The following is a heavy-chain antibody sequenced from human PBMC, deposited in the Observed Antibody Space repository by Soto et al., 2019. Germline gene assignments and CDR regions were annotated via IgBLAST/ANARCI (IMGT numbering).Heavy chain of an antibody. J-gene: IGHJ5*02. CDR2: IYYSGST. V-gene: IGHV4-31*03. D-gene: IGHD3-10*01. CDR1: GGSISSGGYY. CDR3: ARVIRTYYYGSGSHTWFDP. Sequence: PSETLSLTCTVSGGSISSGGYYWSWIRQHPGKGLEWIGYIYYSGSTYYNPSLKSRVTISVDTSKNQFSLKLSSVTAADTAVYYCARVIRTYYYGSGSHTWFDPWGQGTPVTVSS.